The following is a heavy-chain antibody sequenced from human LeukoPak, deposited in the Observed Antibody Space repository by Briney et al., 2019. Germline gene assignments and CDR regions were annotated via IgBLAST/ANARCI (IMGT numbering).Heavy chain of an antibody. V-gene: IGHV4-34*01. D-gene: IGHD3-10*01. J-gene: IGHJ6*03. CDR2: INHSGST. Sequence: SSETLSLTCAVYGGSFSGYYWSWIRQPPGKGLEWIGEINHSGSTNYNPSLKSRVTISVDTSKNQFSLKLSSVTAADTAVYYCARLRTYGSGDDYYYYYMDVWGKGTTVTISS. CDR3: ARLRTYGSGDDYYYYYMDV. CDR1: GGSFSGYY.